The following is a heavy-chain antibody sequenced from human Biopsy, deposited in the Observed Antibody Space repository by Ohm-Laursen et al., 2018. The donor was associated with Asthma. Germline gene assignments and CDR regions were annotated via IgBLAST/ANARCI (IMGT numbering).Heavy chain of an antibody. CDR2: ISFDGSNE. J-gene: IGHJ4*02. V-gene: IGHV3-30*18. Sequence: SLRLSCSAPGFSFSNFGMHWVRQVPGKGLEWVAVISFDGSNEDYADSVKGRFTISRDNSKNTLFLEMNSLRPEDTAVYYCAKELFPGWELRRGPDSWGQGTLVTVSS. CDR1: GFSFSNFG. D-gene: IGHD1-26*01. CDR3: AKELFPGWELRRGPDS.